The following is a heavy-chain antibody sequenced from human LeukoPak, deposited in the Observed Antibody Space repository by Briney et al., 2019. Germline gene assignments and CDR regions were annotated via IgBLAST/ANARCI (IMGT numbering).Heavy chain of an antibody. CDR3: AKDQRYCSGGSCYDNWFDP. J-gene: IGHJ5*02. Sequence: GGSLRLSCAASGFTFSSYGMHWVRQAPGEGLEWVAVISYDGSNKYYADSVKGRFTISRDNSKNTLYLQMNSLRAEDTAVYYCAKDQRYCSGGSCYDNWFDPWGQGTLVTVSS. CDR2: ISYDGSNK. D-gene: IGHD2-15*01. V-gene: IGHV3-30*18. CDR1: GFTFSSYG.